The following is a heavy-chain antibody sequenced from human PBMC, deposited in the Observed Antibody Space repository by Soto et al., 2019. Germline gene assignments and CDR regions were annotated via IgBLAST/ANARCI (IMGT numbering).Heavy chain of an antibody. CDR3: AKRVAARPVYFDP. CDR1: GFTFSSYA. J-gene: IGHJ4*02. Sequence: GSLRLSCAASGFTFSSYAMGWVRQAPGKGLEWVSAISGSGGSTYYADSVKGRFTISRDNSKNTMYLQMNSLRAEDTAVYYCAKRVAARPVYFDPWGQGTLVTVSS. D-gene: IGHD6-6*01. CDR2: ISGSGGST. V-gene: IGHV3-23*01.